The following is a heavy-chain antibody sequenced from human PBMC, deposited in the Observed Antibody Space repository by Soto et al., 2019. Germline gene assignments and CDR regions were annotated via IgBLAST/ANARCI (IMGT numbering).Heavy chain of an antibody. Sequence: QVQLQESGPGLVKPSETLSLTCTVSGGSISSYYWSWIRQPPGKGLEWIGYIYYSGSTNYNPSLKXXXXXXXXXXXXXXXXXXXXXXXXXXXXXXXXXXXXXXXXRIWDYWGQGTLVTVSS. D-gene: IGHD3-10*01. CDR2: IYYSGST. V-gene: IGHV4-59*01. CDR3: XXXXXXXXXRIWDY. J-gene: IGHJ4*02. CDR1: GGSISSYY.